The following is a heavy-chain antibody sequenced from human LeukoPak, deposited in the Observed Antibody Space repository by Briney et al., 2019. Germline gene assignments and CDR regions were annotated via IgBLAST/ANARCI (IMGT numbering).Heavy chain of an antibody. Sequence: GGSLRLSCAASGFTFSSYAMSWVRQAPGKGLEWVSAISGSGGSTYYADSVKGRFTISRGNSKNTLYLQMNSLRAEDTAVYYCAKAFEYYDSSGYSGFGAFDIWGLGTMVTVSS. CDR1: GFTFSSYA. CDR2: ISGSGGST. V-gene: IGHV3-23*01. CDR3: AKAFEYYDSSGYSGFGAFDI. J-gene: IGHJ3*02. D-gene: IGHD3-22*01.